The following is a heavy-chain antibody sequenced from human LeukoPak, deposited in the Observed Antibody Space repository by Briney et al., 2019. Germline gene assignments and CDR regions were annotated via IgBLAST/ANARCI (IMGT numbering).Heavy chain of an antibody. CDR2: VYHSGST. J-gene: IGHJ4*02. D-gene: IGHD3-22*01. CDR3: ARAKASDSRGSYYGYYFDY. CDR1: GGSISSGGYS. V-gene: IGHV4-30-2*01. Sequence: SETLSPTCAVSGGSISSGGYSWSWIRQPPGKGLEWVGYVYHSGSTYYNPSLKSRVTISVDRSNNQFSLTLSSVTAADTGVYYCARAKASDSRGSYYGYYFDYWGQGTLVTVSS.